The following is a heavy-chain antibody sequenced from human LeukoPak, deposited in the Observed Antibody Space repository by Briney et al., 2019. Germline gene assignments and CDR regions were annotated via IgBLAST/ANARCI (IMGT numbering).Heavy chain of an antibody. CDR3: AKDRGNGRKRDAFDI. J-gene: IGHJ3*02. CDR2: ISYDGSNK. Sequence: PGRSLRLSCAASGFTFSSYGMHWVRQATGKGLEWVAVISYDGSNKYYADSVKGRFTISRDNSKNTLYLQMNSLRAEDTAVYYCAKDRGNGRKRDAFDIWGQGTMVTVSS. V-gene: IGHV3-30*18. CDR1: GFTFSSYG. D-gene: IGHD4-23*01.